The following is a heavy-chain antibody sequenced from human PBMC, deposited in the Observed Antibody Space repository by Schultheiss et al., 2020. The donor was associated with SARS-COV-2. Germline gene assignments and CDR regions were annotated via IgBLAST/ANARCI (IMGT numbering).Heavy chain of an antibody. Sequence: GESLKISCAASGFTFSSYGMHWVRQAPGKGLEWVANIKQDGSEKYYVDSVKGRFTISRDNSKNTLYLQMNSLRAEDTAVYYCAKVFHYDILTGYDYWGQGTLVTVSS. CDR3: AKVFHYDILTGYDY. V-gene: IGHV3-7*03. J-gene: IGHJ4*02. D-gene: IGHD3-9*01. CDR1: GFTFSSYG. CDR2: IKQDGSEK.